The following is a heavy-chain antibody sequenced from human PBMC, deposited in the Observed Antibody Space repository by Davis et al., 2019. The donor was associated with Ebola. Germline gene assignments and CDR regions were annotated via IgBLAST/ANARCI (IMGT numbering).Heavy chain of an antibody. D-gene: IGHD3-22*01. CDR1: GYTFTGYY. J-gene: IGHJ3*02. V-gene: IGHV7-4-1*02. CDR3: ARRTMTQDSFYI. CDR2: INTNTGNP. Sequence: ASVKGDGTASGYTFTGYYMHWVRQAPGQGLEWMGWINTNTGNPTYAQGFTGRFVFSLDTSVSTAYLQISSLKADDTSVYYYARRTMTQDSFYIWAQGTIFTVSS.